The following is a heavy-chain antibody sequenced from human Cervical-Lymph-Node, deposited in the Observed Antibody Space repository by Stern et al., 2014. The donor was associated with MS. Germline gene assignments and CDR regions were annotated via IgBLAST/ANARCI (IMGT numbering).Heavy chain of an antibody. CDR2: IYYSGTT. J-gene: IGHJ4*02. CDR1: GASIDHHF. V-gene: IGHV4-59*11. CDR3: ARATAL. Sequence: VQLEESGPGLLRPSETLSLTCTVSGASIDHHFWSWIRQPPGKGLEWIGYIYYSGTTNYHASLKGRVAISIDTSRTQFSLRLSSVTAADTAVYYCARATALWGQGTLVAVSS.